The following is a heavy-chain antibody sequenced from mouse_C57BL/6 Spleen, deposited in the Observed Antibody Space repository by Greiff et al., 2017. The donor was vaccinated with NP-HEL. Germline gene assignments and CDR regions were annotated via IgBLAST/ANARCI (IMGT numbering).Heavy chain of an antibody. V-gene: IGHV14-4*01. CDR2: IDPENGDT. CDR3: VYRNYEGGSFAY. D-gene: IGHD2-5*01. CDR1: GFNIKDDY. Sequence: LVESGAELVRPGASVKLSCTASGFNIKDDYMHWVKQRPEQGLEWIGWIDPENGDTEYASQFQGKATITADTASNTAYLQLSSLTSEDTAVYYCVYRNYEGGSFAYWGQGTLVTVSA. J-gene: IGHJ3*01.